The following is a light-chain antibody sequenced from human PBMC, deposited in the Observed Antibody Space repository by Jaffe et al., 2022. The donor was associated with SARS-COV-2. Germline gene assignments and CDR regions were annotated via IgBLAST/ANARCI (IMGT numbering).Light chain of an antibody. CDR2: GAS. CDR3: HQYVSSPWT. J-gene: IGKJ1*01. V-gene: IGKV3-20*01. Sequence: EIVLTQSPGTLSLSPGERATLSCRASQSVRSSYLAWYQQKLGQAPRLLIYGASSRATGIPDRFSGSGSGTDFTLTISRLEPEDFAVYYCHQYVSSPWTFGQGTKVEIK. CDR1: QSVRSSY.